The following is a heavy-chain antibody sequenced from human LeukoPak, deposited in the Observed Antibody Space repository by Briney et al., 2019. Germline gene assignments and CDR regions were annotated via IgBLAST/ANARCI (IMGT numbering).Heavy chain of an antibody. CDR3: AKDAELGIAAAGSLFDY. D-gene: IGHD6-13*01. CDR2: ISSSSSTI. J-gene: IGHJ4*02. CDR1: GFTFSSYS. Sequence: TGGALRLSCAASGFTFSSYSMNWVRQAPGKGLEWVSYISSSSSTIYYADSVKGRFTISRDSAKNSLYLQMNSLRAEDTAVYYCAKDAELGIAAAGSLFDYWGQGTLVTVSS. V-gene: IGHV3-48*01.